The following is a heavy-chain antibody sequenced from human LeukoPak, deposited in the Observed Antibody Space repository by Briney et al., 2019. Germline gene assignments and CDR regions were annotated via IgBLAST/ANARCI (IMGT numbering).Heavy chain of an antibody. Sequence: GGSLRLSCAASGFTFSSYGMHWVRQAPGKGLEWVAVIWYDGSNKYYADSVKGRFTISRDNAKNSLYLQMNSLRAEDTAVYYCARDRSAGREGGGMDVWGKGTTVTVSS. J-gene: IGHJ6*04. CDR3: ARDRSAGREGGGMDV. V-gene: IGHV3-33*01. CDR2: IWYDGSNK. CDR1: GFTFSSYG. D-gene: IGHD2-15*01.